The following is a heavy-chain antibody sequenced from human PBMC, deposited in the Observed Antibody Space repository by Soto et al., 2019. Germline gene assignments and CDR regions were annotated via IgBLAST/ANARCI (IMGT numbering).Heavy chain of an antibody. CDR2: MNPNSANT. D-gene: IGHD1-26*01. CDR3: ARERSSGAFDI. V-gene: IGHV1-8*01. Sequence: QVQLVQSGAEVKKPGASVKVSCKTSGYTFTSYDINWVRQATGQGLEWMGWMNPNSANTAYAQKFQGTVTMTSNTSIITAYMELSSLRSEDTAVYYCARERSSGAFDIWGQGTMVTVSS. CDR1: GYTFTSYD. J-gene: IGHJ3*02.